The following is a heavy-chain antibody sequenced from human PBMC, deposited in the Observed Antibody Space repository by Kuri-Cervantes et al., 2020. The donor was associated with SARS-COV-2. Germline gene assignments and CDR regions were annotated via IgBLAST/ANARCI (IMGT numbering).Heavy chain of an antibody. CDR1: GFTFSDYY. D-gene: IGHD3-16*01. V-gene: IGHV3-33*08. Sequence: LSLTCAASGFTFSDYYMSWIRQAPGKGLEWVAVIWYDGSNKYYADSVKGRFTISRDNSKNTLYLQMNSLRAEDTAVYYCARDLAYWGQGTLVTVSS. CDR2: IWYDGSNK. J-gene: IGHJ4*02. CDR3: ARDLAY.